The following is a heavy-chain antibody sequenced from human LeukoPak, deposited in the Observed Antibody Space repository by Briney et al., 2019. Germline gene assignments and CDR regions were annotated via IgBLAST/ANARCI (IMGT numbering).Heavy chain of an antibody. V-gene: IGHV4-30-4*01. D-gene: IGHD1-1*01. CDR2: LRYNGDT. CDR1: GASIISGDYY. Sequence: SETLSLTCTVSGASIISGDYYWSWIRQTPGKGLEWIGYLRYNGDTYYNASLRNRVRISRDTSKNQFSLYLTSVTAADVAVYFCVRDGPSHEYNWGQGTLVTVSS. CDR3: VRDGPSHEYN. J-gene: IGHJ4*02.